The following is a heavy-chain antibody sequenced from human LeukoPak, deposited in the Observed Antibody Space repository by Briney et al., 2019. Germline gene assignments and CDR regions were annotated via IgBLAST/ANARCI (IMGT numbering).Heavy chain of an antibody. V-gene: IGHV1-2*02. D-gene: IGHD2-2*01. CDR1: GYTFTGYY. CDR2: INPNSGST. Sequence: ASVKVSCKASGYTFTGYYMHWVRQAPGQGLEWMGWINPNSGSTNYAQKFQGRVTMTRDTSISTAYMELSRLRSDDTAVYYCAEEGSTSPIDYWGQGTLVTVSS. J-gene: IGHJ4*02. CDR3: AEEGSTSPIDY.